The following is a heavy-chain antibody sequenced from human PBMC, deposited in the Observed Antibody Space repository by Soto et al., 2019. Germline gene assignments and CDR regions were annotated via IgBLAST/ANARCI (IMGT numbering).Heavy chain of an antibody. D-gene: IGHD6-6*01. V-gene: IGHV4-39*01. CDR3: ARHYRSSFPPGY. CDR1: GDSISSSPYY. Sequence: SETLSLTCTVSGDSISSSPYYWGWIRQPPGKGLEWIGSINYSGITYYNPSLKSRVAISVDTSKNQFSLRLSSVTASDTAVYYCARHYRSSFPPGYWGQGTLVTVSS. CDR2: INYSGIT. J-gene: IGHJ4*02.